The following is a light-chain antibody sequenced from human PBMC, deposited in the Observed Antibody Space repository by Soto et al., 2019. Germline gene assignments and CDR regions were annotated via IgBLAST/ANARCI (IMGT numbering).Light chain of an antibody. V-gene: IGKV1-33*01. Sequence: DIQMTQSPSTLSASVGDRVTITCRASQGINYYLYWYQLKPGKAPKVLIYDASNLETGVPSRFSGSGSGTEFTLTISSLQPEDFETYYCQQYESLPRTLGQGTKVDIK. CDR1: QGINYY. CDR3: QQYESLPRT. J-gene: IGKJ1*01. CDR2: DAS.